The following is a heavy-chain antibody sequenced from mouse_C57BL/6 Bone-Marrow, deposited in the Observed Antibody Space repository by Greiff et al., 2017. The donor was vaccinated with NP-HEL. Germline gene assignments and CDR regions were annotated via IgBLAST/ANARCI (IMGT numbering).Heavy chain of an antibody. V-gene: IGHV1-18*01. J-gene: IGHJ4*01. CDR2: INPNNGGT. CDR3: ARGWDGYYGYYAMDY. D-gene: IGHD2-3*01. Sequence: EVQLQQSGPELVKPGASVKIPCKASGYTFTDYNMDWVKQSHGKSLEWIGDINPNNGGTIYNQKFKGKATLTVDKSSSTAYMELRSLTSEDTAVYYCARGWDGYYGYYAMDYWGQGTSVTVSS. CDR1: GYTFTDYN.